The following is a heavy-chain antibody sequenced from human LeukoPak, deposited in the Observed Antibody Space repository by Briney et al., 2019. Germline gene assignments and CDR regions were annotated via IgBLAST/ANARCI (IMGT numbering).Heavy chain of an antibody. V-gene: IGHV3-30-3*01. J-gene: IGHJ4*02. CDR2: ISYDGSNK. CDR1: GFTFSSYA. D-gene: IGHD3-16*02. CDR3: ARKFRFGGVIADFDY. Sequence: GGSLRLSCAASGFTFSSYAMHWVRQAPGKGLEWVAVISYDGSNKYYADSVKGRFTISRDNSKNTLYLQMNSLRAEDTAVYYCARKFRFGGVIADFDYWGQGTLVTVSS.